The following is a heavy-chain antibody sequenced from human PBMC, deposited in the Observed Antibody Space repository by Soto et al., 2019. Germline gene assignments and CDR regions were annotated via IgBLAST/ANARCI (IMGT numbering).Heavy chain of an antibody. D-gene: IGHD7-27*01. V-gene: IGHV3-30-3*01. Sequence: GGSLRLSCAASGFSFSISPMHWVRQAPGKGPGWVALISYDGTNKFYADSVKGRFTISRDNSKSTLYLQVDSLRPEDAAVYYCARDPKTSGGQHWAFNYFDSWGQGTLVTVSS. CDR1: GFSFSISP. J-gene: IGHJ4*02. CDR2: ISYDGTNK. CDR3: ARDPKTSGGQHWAFNYFDS.